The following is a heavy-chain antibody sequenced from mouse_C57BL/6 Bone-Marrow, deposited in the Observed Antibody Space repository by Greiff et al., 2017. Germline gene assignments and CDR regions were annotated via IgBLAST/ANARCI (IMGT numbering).Heavy chain of an antibody. D-gene: IGHD2-3*01. CDR3: TRGGWLLRFAY. V-gene: IGHV1-15*01. J-gene: IGHJ3*01. Sequence: QVHVKQSGAELVRPGASVTLSCKASGYTFTDYEMHWVKQTPVHGLEWIGAIDPETGGTAYNQKFKGKAILTADKSSSTAYMELRSLTSEDSAVYYCTRGGWLLRFAYWGQGTLVTVSA. CDR2: IDPETGGT. CDR1: GYTFTDYE.